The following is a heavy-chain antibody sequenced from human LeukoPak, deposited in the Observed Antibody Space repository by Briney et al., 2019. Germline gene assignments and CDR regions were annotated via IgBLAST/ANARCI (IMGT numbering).Heavy chain of an antibody. CDR2: IYYSGST. V-gene: IGHV4-59*01. CDR3: ARVDFWSGFPSAFDY. J-gene: IGHJ4*02. CDR1: GGSISSYY. D-gene: IGHD3-3*01. Sequence: PSETLSLTCTVSGGSISSYYWSWIRQPPGKGLEWIGYIYYSGSTNYNPSLKSRVTISVDTSKNQFSLKLSSVTAADTAIYYCARVDFWSGFPSAFDYWGQGTLVTVSS.